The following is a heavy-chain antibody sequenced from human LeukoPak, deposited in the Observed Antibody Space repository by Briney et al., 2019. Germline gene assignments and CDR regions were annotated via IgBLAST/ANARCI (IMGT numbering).Heavy chain of an antibody. Sequence: GGSLRLSCAASGFTFNNYGMHWVRQAPGKGLEWVAVISYDGSDKNYADYVKGRFTISRDNSENTLYLQMNSLRVEDTAVYYCARDLVACRGGSCPTQGAYGMDVWGQGTTVTISS. V-gene: IGHV3-30*04. J-gene: IGHJ6*02. CDR3: ARDLVACRGGSCPTQGAYGMDV. CDR1: GFTFNNYG. D-gene: IGHD2-15*01. CDR2: ISYDGSDK.